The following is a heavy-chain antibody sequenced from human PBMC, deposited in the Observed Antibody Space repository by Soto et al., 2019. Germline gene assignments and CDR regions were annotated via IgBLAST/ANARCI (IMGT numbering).Heavy chain of an antibody. J-gene: IGHJ4*02. V-gene: IGHV1-8*01. Sequence: ASAKVSCKASGYTFTSYDINWVRQATGQGLEWMGWMNPNSGNTGYAQKFQGRVTMTRNTSISTAYMELSSLRSEDTAVYYCARGGMYSSSWYRDYWGQGTLVTVSS. CDR3: ARGGMYSSSWYRDY. CDR2: MNPNSGNT. D-gene: IGHD6-13*01. CDR1: GYTFTSYD.